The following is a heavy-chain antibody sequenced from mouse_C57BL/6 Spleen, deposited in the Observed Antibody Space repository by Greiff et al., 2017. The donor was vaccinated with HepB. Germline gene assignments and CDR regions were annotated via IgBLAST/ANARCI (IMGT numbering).Heavy chain of an antibody. CDR1: GYSITSGYD. V-gene: IGHV3-1*01. J-gene: IGHJ3*01. Sequence: VQLQQSGPGMVKPSQSLSLTCTVTGYSITSGYDWHWIRHFPGNKLEWMGYISYSGSTNYNPSLKSRISITHDTSKNHFFLKLNSVTTEDTATYYCASGDYDGSWFAYWGQGTLVTVSA. CDR2: ISYSGST. CDR3: ASGDYDGSWFAY. D-gene: IGHD1-2*01.